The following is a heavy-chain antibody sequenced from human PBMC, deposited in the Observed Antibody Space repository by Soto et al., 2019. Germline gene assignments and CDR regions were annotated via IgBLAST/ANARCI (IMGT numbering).Heavy chain of an antibody. D-gene: IGHD3-22*01. CDR2: ISAYNGNT. CDR1: GYTFTSYG. Sequence: ASVKVSCKASGYTFTSYGISWVRQAPGQGLEWMGWISAYNGNTNYAQKRQGRVTMTTDTSTSTAYMELRSLRSDDTAVYYCARPYYDSSGYQPDYWGQGTLVTVSS. V-gene: IGHV1-18*01. J-gene: IGHJ4*02. CDR3: ARPYYDSSGYQPDY.